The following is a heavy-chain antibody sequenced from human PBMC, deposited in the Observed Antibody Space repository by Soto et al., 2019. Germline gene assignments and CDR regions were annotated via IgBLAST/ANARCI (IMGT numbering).Heavy chain of an antibody. V-gene: IGHV1-18*01. CDR2: ISAYNGNT. Sequence: QVQLVQSGAEVKKPGASVKVSCKASGYTFTSYGISWVRQAPGQGLEWMGWISAYNGNTNYAQKLQGRVTMTTDTSTSTAYMELRSLRSDDTAVYYCASLYRGVVPRYSSSWYEDYWGQGTLVTVSS. D-gene: IGHD6-13*01. CDR1: GYTFTSYG. J-gene: IGHJ4*02. CDR3: ASLYRGVVPRYSSSWYEDY.